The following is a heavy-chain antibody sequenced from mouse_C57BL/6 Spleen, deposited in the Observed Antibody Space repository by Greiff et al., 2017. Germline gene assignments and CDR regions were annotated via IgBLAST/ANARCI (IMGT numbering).Heavy chain of an antibody. D-gene: IGHD1-1*01. CDR2: IDPSDSYT. V-gene: IGHV1-50*01. CDR3: ARKEGYYGSSYEGYFDY. J-gene: IGHJ2*01. Sequence: QVQLKQPGAELVKPGASVKLSCKASGYTFTSYWMQWVKQRPGQGLEWIGEIDPSDSYTNYNQKFKGKAPLTVDTSSSTAYMQLSSLTSEDSAVYYCARKEGYYGSSYEGYFDYWGQGTTLTVSS. CDR1: GYTFTSYW.